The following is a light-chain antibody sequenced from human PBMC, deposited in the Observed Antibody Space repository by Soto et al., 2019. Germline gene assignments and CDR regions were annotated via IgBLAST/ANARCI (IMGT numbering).Light chain of an antibody. V-gene: IGLV4-69*01. CDR3: QTWGTGIHVV. CDR2: VNSDGSH. CDR1: SGHSIYA. J-gene: IGLJ2*01. Sequence: QAVLTQSPSASASLGASVKLTCTLSSGHSIYAIAWHQQQPEKGPRYLMKVNSDGSHNKGDGIPDRFSGSGSSSGAERYLTISSLQSEDKADYYCQTWGTGIHVVFGGGTKLTVL.